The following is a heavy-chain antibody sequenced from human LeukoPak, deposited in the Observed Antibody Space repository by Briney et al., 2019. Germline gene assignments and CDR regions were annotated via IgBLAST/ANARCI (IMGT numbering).Heavy chain of an antibody. V-gene: IGHV1-46*01. CDR3: ARYSLPYYYDSSGSDY. CDR2: INPSGGST. D-gene: IGHD3-22*01. J-gene: IGHJ4*02. Sequence: ASVKVSCKASGYTFTSYYMHWVRQAPVQGLEWMGIINPSGGSTSYAQKFQGRVTMTRDMSTSTAYMELRSLRSDDTAVYYCARYSLPYYYDSSGSDYWGQGTLVTVSS. CDR1: GYTFTSYY.